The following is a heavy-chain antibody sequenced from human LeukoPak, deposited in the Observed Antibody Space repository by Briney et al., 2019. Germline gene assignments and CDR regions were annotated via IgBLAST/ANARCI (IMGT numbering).Heavy chain of an antibody. D-gene: IGHD4-23*01. CDR1: EFTFSSYS. CDR3: ARDVTYHGGDWFDP. J-gene: IGHJ5*02. CDR2: FSSTASSI. Sequence: GGSLRFSCAASEFTFSSYSMSWVRQAPGKGLEWFSYFSSTASSIYYADSVKGRFTISRDNAKNSLYLQMNSLRAEDTAVYYCARDVTYHGGDWFDPWGQGTLVTVSS. V-gene: IGHV3-48*04.